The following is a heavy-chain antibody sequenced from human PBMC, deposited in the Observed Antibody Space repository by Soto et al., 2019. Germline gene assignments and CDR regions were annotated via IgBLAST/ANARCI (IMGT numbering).Heavy chain of an antibody. J-gene: IGHJ4*01. V-gene: IGHV1-24*01. Sequence: GASVKVSCKVSGYSLTKLSMYWVRQAPGKGLEWMGGFDPEDGETIYAQKFQGRVTITRDTSASTAYMELSSLRSEDTAVYYCARDLQADYWG. CDR1: GYSLTKLS. CDR2: FDPEDGET. CDR3: ARDLQADY.